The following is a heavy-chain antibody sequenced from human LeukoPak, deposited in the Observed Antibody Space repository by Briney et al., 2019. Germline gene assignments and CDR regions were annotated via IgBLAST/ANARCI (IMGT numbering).Heavy chain of an antibody. J-gene: IGHJ4*02. V-gene: IGHV4-31*11. CDR1: GGSFSGYY. Sequence: SETLSLTCAVYGGSFSGYYWSWIRQHPGKGLEWIGYIYYSGSTYYNPSLKSRVIVSVDTSKNQFSLKLSSVTAADTAVYYCARLYYGGYFFDYWGQGTLVTVSS. D-gene: IGHD3-10*01. CDR2: IYYSGST. CDR3: ARLYYGGYFFDY.